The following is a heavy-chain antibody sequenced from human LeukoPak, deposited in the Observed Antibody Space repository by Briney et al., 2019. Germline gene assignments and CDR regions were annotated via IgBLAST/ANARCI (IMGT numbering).Heavy chain of an antibody. D-gene: IGHD3-22*01. Sequence: PSETLSLTCAVYGGSFSGYYWSWIRQPPGKGLEWIGEINHSGSTNYNPSLKSRVTISVDTSKNQFSLKLSSVTAADTAVYYCARTGSYYDSSGYPHYFDYWGQGTLVTVSS. CDR3: ARTGSYYDSSGYPHYFDY. CDR2: INHSGST. CDR1: GGSFSGYY. V-gene: IGHV4-34*01. J-gene: IGHJ4*02.